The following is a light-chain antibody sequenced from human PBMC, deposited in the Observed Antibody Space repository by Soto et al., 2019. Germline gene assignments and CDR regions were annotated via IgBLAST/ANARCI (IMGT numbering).Light chain of an antibody. J-gene: IGLJ7*01. CDR1: RSDVGRYNY. CDR3: SSYSTTSSPHVL. Sequence: QSALTQPASVSGSPGPSITISCTGTRSDVGRYNYVSWYQQHPGKAPKLLIYEVTYRPSGVSTRFSASKSGSTASLTISGIQAEDEADYYCSSYSTTSSPHVLFGGGTQLTVL. CDR2: EVT. V-gene: IGLV2-14*01.